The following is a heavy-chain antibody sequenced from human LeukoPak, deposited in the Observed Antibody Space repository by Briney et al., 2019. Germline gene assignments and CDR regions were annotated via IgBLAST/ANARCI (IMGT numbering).Heavy chain of an antibody. CDR1: GGSFSGYY. J-gene: IGHJ4*02. Sequence: PSETLSLTCAVYGGSFSGYYWSWIRQPTGKGLEWIGEINHSGSTNYNPSLKSRVTISVDTSKNQFSLKLSSVTAADTAVYYCASRSDWGQGTPVTVPS. V-gene: IGHV4-34*01. CDR2: INHSGST. CDR3: ASRSD.